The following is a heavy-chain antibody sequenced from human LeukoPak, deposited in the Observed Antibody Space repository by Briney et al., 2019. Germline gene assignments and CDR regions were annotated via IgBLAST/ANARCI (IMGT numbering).Heavy chain of an antibody. D-gene: IGHD3-3*01. V-gene: IGHV4-31*03. CDR1: GGSISSGGYY. CDR2: IYYSGST. CDR3: ARSDPNTYYDFWSGYSLLPYYYYYGMDV. J-gene: IGHJ6*02. Sequence: PSQTLSLTCTVSGGSISSGGYYWSWIRQHPGKGLEWIGYIYYSGSTYYNPSLKSRVTISVDTSKNQFSLKLSSVTAADTAVYYCARSDPNTYYDFWSGYSLLPYYYYYGMDVWGQGTTVTVSS.